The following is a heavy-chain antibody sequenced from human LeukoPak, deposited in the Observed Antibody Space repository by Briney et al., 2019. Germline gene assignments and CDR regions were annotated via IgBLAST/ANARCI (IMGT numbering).Heavy chain of an antibody. D-gene: IGHD6-13*01. J-gene: IGHJ6*02. V-gene: IGHV4-34*01. CDR3: ARLDLGSWYGYYYYGMDV. CDR2: INHSGST. CDR1: GGSVSSYH. Sequence: SETLSLTCTVSGGSVSSYHWSWIRQPPGKGLEWIGEINHSGSTNYNPSLKGRVTISVDTSKDQFSLKLSSVTAADTAVYYCARLDLGSWYGYYYYGMDVWGQGTTVTVSS.